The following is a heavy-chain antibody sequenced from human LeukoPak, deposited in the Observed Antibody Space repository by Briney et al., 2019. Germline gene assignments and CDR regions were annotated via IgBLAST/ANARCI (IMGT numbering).Heavy chain of an antibody. D-gene: IGHD6-13*01. V-gene: IGHV1-69*13. CDR2: IIPIFGTA. CDR1: GGTFRSYA. J-gene: IGHJ6*02. Sequence: ASVKVSCKASGGTFRSYAISWVRQAPGQGLEWMGGIIPIFGTANYAQKFQGRVTITADESTSTAYMELSSLRSEDTAVYYCARYSSSWTDYYYYYGMDVWGQGTTVTASS. CDR3: ARYSSSWTDYYYYYGMDV.